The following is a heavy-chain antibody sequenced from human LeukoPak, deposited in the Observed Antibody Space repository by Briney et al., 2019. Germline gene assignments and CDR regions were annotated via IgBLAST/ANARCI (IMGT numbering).Heavy chain of an antibody. CDR1: GFTFSSYS. D-gene: IGHD3-22*01. Sequence: GGSLRLSCAASGFTFSSYSMNWVRQAPGKGLEWVSSISSSSSYIYYADSVKGRFTISRDNAKNSLYLQMNSLRVEDTALYFCARDRHYHDSSASDLDAFDIWGQGTMVTVSS. CDR2: ISSSSSYI. CDR3: ARDRHYHDSSASDLDAFDI. V-gene: IGHV3-21*01. J-gene: IGHJ3*02.